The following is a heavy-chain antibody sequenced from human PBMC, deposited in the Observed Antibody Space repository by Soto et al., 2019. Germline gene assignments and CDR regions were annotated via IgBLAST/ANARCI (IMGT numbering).Heavy chain of an antibody. D-gene: IGHD2-2*01. CDR3: AKGSRDLGYYYYGMDV. V-gene: IGHV3-23*01. CDR1: GFTFSSYA. Sequence: GSLRLSCAASGFTFSSYAMSWVRQAPGKGLEWVSAISGSGGSTYYADSVKGRFTISRDNSKNTLYLQMNSLRAEDTAVYYCAKGSRDLGYYYYGMDVWGKGTTVTVSS. J-gene: IGHJ6*04. CDR2: ISGSGGST.